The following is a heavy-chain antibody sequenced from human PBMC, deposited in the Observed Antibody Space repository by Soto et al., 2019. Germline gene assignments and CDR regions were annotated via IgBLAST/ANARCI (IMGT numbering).Heavy chain of an antibody. CDR1: GFTFSSYG. CDR3: ARDRGAAGISYYYGMDV. V-gene: IGHV3-30*19. Sequence: QVQLVESGGGVVQPGRSLRLSCAASGFTFSSYGMHWVRQAPGKGLEWVAVISYDGSNKYYADSVKGRFTISRDNSKNTLYLQMNSLRAEDTAVYYCARDRGAAGISYYYGMDVWGQGTTVTVSS. CDR2: ISYDGSNK. D-gene: IGHD6-13*01. J-gene: IGHJ6*02.